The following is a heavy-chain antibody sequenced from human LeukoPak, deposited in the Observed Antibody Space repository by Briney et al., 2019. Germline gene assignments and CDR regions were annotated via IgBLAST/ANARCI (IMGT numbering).Heavy chain of an antibody. CDR1: GGSITTYY. V-gene: IGHV4-59*01. CDR3: ARDCSGGRCYNGIVVGMDV. D-gene: IGHD2-15*01. J-gene: IGHJ6*02. Sequence: SETLSLTCTVSGGSITTYYWSWIRQPPGKGLEWIGYIFYSGDTNYNPSLKSRVTMSVDTSKNQLSLNLSSVTAADTAAYYCARDCSGGRCYNGIVVGMDVWGQGTTVTVSS. CDR2: IFYSGDT.